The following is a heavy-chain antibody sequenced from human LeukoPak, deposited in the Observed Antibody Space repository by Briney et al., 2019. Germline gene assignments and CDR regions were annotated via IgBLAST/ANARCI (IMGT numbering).Heavy chain of an antibody. V-gene: IGHV4-59*12. CDR3: ARGVYYGSGSYYNLDWFDP. CDR1: GGSISSYY. CDR2: IYYSGST. Sequence: SETLSLTCTVSGGSISSYYWSWIRQPPGKGLEWIGYIYYSGSTNYNPSLKSRVTISVDTSKNQFSLKLSSVTAADTAVYYCARGVYYGSGSYYNLDWFDPWGQGTLVTVSS. J-gene: IGHJ5*02. D-gene: IGHD3-10*01.